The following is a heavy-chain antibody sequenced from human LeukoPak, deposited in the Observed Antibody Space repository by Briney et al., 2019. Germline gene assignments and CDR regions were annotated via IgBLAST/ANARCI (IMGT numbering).Heavy chain of an antibody. V-gene: IGHV3-30*18. D-gene: IGHD3-22*01. CDR1: GFTFSSYG. Sequence: PGRSLRLSCAASGFTFSSYGMHWVRQAPGKGLEWVAVISYDGSNKYYADSVKGRFTISRDNSKNTLYLQMNSLRAEDTAVYYCAKFISPDYYDSSGSEYYFDYWGQGTLVTVSS. J-gene: IGHJ4*02. CDR3: AKFISPDYYDSSGSEYYFDY. CDR2: ISYDGSNK.